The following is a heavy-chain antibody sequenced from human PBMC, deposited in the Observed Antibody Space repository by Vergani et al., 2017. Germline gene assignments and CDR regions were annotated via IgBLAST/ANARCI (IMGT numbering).Heavy chain of an antibody. D-gene: IGHD1-26*01. CDR3: AKDRWGAGRADFDY. CDR2: ISWNSGSI. V-gene: IGHV3-9*01. J-gene: IGHJ4*02. Sequence: EVQLVESGGGLLQPGRSLRLSCAASGFTFDDYAMHWVRQAPGKGLEWVSGISWNSGSIGYADSVKGRFTISRDNAKNSLYLQMNSLRAEDTALYYCAKDRWGAGRADFDYWGQGTLVTVSS. CDR1: GFTFDDYA.